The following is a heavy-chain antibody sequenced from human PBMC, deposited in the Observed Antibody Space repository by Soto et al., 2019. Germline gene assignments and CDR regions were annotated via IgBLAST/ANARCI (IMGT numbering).Heavy chain of an antibody. CDR3: ARCYCSVGSCFTCWHFDL. D-gene: IGHD2-15*01. CDR1: GYTFSTFG. V-gene: IGHV1-18*01. CDR2: ISVEKGDT. J-gene: IGHJ2*01. Sequence: QVQVVQSGAEVKKPGASVKVACKASGYTFSTFGMSWVRQAPGQGLEWMGWISVEKGDTNSAQKFQDRVTMTTDTSTGTGYMELRSLTSDDTAVYYCARCYCSVGSCFTCWHFDLWGRGTLVTVSS.